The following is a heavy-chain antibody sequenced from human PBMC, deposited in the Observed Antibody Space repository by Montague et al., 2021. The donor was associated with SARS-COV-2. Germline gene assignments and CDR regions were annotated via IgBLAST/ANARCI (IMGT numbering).Heavy chain of an antibody. CDR2: INNSGST. Sequence: SETLSLTCAVYGGSFSVYYWSWIRKPPGKGLEWIGEINNSGSTNYNYSLKSRVTISSDTSKYQFSLKLNSVTAADTAVYFCVVVVPAMRPRSDYWGQGTLVTVSS. J-gene: IGHJ4*02. CDR3: VVVVPAMRPRSDY. D-gene: IGHD2-21*02. V-gene: IGHV4-34*01. CDR1: GGSFSVYY.